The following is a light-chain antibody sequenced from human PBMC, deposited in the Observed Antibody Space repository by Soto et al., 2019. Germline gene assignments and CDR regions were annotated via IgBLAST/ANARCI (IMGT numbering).Light chain of an antibody. V-gene: IGLV2-14*01. CDR3: TSYTSHSPLV. CDR1: GSDIGGYNY. Sequence: QSVLTQPASVSGSPGQSITISCTGTGSDIGGYNYVSWYQQNPGKAPKVMIYEVSNRPSGVSNRFSASKSGNTASLTISGLQAEDEADSYCTSYTSHSPLVFGGGTKLTVL. J-gene: IGLJ2*01. CDR2: EVS.